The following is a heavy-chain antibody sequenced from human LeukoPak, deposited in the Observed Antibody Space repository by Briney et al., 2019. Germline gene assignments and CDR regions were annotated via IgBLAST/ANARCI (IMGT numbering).Heavy chain of an antibody. V-gene: IGHV3-30*04. CDR3: ARDGRDIVVVPAADRYYYYYMDV. CDR1: GFTFSSYA. CDR2: ISYDGSNK. Sequence: GGSLRLSCAASGFTFSSYAMHWVRQAPGKGLEWVAVISYDGSNKYYADSVKGRFTISRDNSKNTLYLQMNSLRAEDTAVYYCARDGRDIVVVPAADRYYYYYMDVWGKGTTVTVSS. D-gene: IGHD2-2*01. J-gene: IGHJ6*03.